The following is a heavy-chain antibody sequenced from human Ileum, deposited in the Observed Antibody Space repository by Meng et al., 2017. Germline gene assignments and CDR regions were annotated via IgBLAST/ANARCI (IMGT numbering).Heavy chain of an antibody. J-gene: IGHJ4*01. CDR2: IHAGSGDT. CDR1: GFTFSNYA. Sequence: QVQFVQSGAEVKKPGASLRISCKASGFTFSNYAIYWVRQAPGQSLEWLGWIHAGSGDTKFSQTFQGRLTFDRDTSADTVYMELSSLTSGDRAVYYCGRGRASFYFDFLGQGTLVTFSS. D-gene: IGHD6-6*01. CDR3: GRGRASFYFDF. V-gene: IGHV1-3*01.